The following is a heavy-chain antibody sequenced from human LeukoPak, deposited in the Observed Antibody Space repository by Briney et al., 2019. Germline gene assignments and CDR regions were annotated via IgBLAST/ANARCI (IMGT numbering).Heavy chain of an antibody. Sequence: GGSLRLSCAASGFTFKSYAMTWVRQAPGKGLEWVSAIGGGGDKVFYVDSVKGRFTISRDNSKQTLYLQMNSLGAADTAVYYCAKVSSGEHTFWSDFSQDKWFDPWGLGTLVTVAS. CDR3: AKVSSGEHTFWSDFSQDKWFDP. D-gene: IGHD3-3*01. CDR2: IGGGGDKV. V-gene: IGHV3-23*01. CDR1: GFTFKSYA. J-gene: IGHJ5*02.